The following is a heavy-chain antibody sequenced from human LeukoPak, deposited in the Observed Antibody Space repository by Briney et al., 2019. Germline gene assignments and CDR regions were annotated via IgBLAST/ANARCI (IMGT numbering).Heavy chain of an antibody. J-gene: IGHJ4*02. CDR2: IYHSGST. CDR1: GGSISSGGYY. D-gene: IGHD3-10*01. Sequence: SETLSLTCTVSGGSISSGGYYWSWIRQPPGKGLEWIGYIYHSGSTYYNPSLKSRVTISVDRSKNQSSLKLSSVTAADTAVYYCARVPLWFGESTGPDYWGQGTLVTVSS. V-gene: IGHV4-30-2*01. CDR3: ARVPLWFGESTGPDY.